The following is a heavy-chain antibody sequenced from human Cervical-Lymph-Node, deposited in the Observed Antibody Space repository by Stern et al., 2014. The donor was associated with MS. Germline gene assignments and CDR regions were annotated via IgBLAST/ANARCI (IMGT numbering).Heavy chain of an antibody. V-gene: IGHV3-21*01. D-gene: IGHD6-6*01. Sequence: EVQLVQSGGGLVKRGGSLRLSCAASGFTFASYSMNWVRQAPGKGLEWVSSIGSSRSNIYYEDSVKGRFTISRDNAKNSLYLQMNSLRAEDTAVYYCARWSSSIAARRLPGGYGMDVWGQGTTVTVSS. CDR1: GFTFASYS. CDR3: ARWSSSIAARRLPGGYGMDV. J-gene: IGHJ6*02. CDR2: IGSSRSNI.